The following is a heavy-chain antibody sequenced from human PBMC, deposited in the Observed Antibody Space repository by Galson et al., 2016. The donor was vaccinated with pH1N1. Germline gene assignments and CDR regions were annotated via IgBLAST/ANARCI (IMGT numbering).Heavy chain of an antibody. J-gene: IGHJ4*02. V-gene: IGHV1-2*06. CDR3: ARMGSIETLFDD. CDR2: INPNNGDT. CDR1: EYTFIGYY. Sequence: SVKVSCKASEYTFIGYYIHWMRQAPGHGLAWMGRINPNNGDTHYAQNFQGRVTMTRDTSISTAYMELNSLRSDDTAVYYCARMGSIETLFDDWGQGTLLSVSP. D-gene: IGHD3-16*01.